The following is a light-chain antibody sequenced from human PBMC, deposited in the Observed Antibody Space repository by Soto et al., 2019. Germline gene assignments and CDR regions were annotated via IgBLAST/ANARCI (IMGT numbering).Light chain of an antibody. CDR3: QQYNTWPPIT. CDR2: GAS. J-gene: IGKJ5*01. Sequence: EIVMTQSPATLSVSPVERATLSCRASQSISDILAWYQQKPGQAPRLLIYGASTRAPGFPARFSGSGSGTDFTLTISSLQSEDFAVYYCQQYNTWPPITCGQGTRREIK. CDR1: QSISDI. V-gene: IGKV3-15*01.